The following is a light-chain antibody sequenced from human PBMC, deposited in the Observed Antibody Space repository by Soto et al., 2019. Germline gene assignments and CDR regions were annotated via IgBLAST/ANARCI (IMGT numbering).Light chain of an antibody. J-gene: IGKJ4*01. Sequence: EIVMTQSPATLSVSPGERATLSCRASHSVSSRLAWYQQKPGQAPRLLIYGASTRAIGLPARFSGSGSGTEFTLTISSLQSEDFGVYYCQRYTNWPLTFGGGTKVEIK. V-gene: IGKV3-15*01. CDR3: QRYTNWPLT. CDR2: GAS. CDR1: HSVSSR.